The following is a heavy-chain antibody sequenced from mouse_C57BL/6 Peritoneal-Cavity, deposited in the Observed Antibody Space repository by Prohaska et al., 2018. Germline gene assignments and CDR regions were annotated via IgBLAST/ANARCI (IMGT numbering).Heavy chain of an antibody. Sequence: DVQLQESGPGMVKPSQSLSLTCTVTGYSITSGYDWHWIRHFPGNKLEWMGYISYSGSTNYNPSLKSRISITHDTSKNHFFLKLNSGTTEDTATYYCARSGDYPYYFDYWGQGNTLTVSS. D-gene: IGHD2-4*01. CDR1: GYSITSGYD. J-gene: IGHJ2*01. V-gene: IGHV3-1*01. CDR2: ISYSGST. CDR3: ARSGDYPYYFDY.